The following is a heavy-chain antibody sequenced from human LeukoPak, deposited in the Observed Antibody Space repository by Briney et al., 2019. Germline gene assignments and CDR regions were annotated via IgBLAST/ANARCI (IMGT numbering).Heavy chain of an antibody. V-gene: IGHV3-53*01. J-gene: IGHJ4*02. CDR3: AKSIAGSRSWALDH. Sequence: GGSLRLSCAASGFTVSSNYMFWVRQAPGKGLEWASVIYYGGSTYNANSVKGRFTISRDNSKNALYLQMISLRAEDTAVYYCAKSIAGSRSWALDHWGQGTLVTVSS. CDR2: IYYGGST. D-gene: IGHD6-6*01. CDR1: GFTVSSNY.